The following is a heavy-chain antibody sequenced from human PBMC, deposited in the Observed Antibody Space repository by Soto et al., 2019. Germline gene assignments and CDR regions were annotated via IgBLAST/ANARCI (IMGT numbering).Heavy chain of an antibody. D-gene: IGHD6-19*01. Sequence: EVQLLDSGGGLVQPGGSLRLSCAASGFTFSSSAMSWVRQAPGKGLEWVSAVSGSGGTTYYADSVRGRFTISRDNSKNTLYLRMNSLRAAATAIYLCARCTVDAIVTSGWCHYRDPWGQGTLVTVSS. V-gene: IGHV3-23*01. CDR1: GFTFSSSA. J-gene: IGHJ5*02. CDR2: VSGSGGTT. CDR3: ARCTVDAIVTSGWCHYRDP.